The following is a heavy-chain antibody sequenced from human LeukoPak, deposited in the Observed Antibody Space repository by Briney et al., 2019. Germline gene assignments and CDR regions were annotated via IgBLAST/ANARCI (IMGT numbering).Heavy chain of an antibody. CDR3: AGDGGNGAFDY. CDR2: ISHSGST. V-gene: IGHV4-38-2*02. Sequence: SETLSLTCTVSGYSISSGYYWGRIRQPPGKGLKWIGSISHSGSTYYNPSLKSRVTISVDTSKNQFSLKLSSLTAADTAFYYCAGDGGNGAFDYWGQGTLVTVSS. CDR1: GYSISSGYY. D-gene: IGHD4-23*01. J-gene: IGHJ4*02.